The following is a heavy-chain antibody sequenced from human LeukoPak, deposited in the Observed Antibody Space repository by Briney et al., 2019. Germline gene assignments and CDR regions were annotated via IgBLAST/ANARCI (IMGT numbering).Heavy chain of an antibody. J-gene: IGHJ4*02. CDR2: IRYDGRNK. Sequence: VGSLRLSCAASGFTFSSYGMHWVRQALGKGLGWVAFIRYDGRNKYYADSVKGRFTISRENSKNTLYLQMNSLRAEDTAVYYCANTGYSSGWCHFDYWGQGTLVTVSS. CDR3: ANTGYSSGWCHFDY. V-gene: IGHV3-30*02. D-gene: IGHD6-19*01. CDR1: GFTFSSYG.